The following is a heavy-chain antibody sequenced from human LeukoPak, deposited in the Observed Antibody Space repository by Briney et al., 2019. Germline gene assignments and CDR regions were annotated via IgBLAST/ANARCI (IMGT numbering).Heavy chain of an antibody. CDR3: ARDVEFRSLFGELSGRGFDY. CDR1: GLIFSNYW. CDR2: IKQDGSEK. Sequence: GGSLRLSCAASGLIFSNYWMSWFRQAPGKGLEWVANIKQDGSEKYYVDSVKGRFTISRDNAKNSLYLQMNSLRAEDTAVYYCARDVEFRSLFGELSGRGFDYWGQGTLVTVSS. V-gene: IGHV3-7*01. D-gene: IGHD3-10*02. J-gene: IGHJ4*02.